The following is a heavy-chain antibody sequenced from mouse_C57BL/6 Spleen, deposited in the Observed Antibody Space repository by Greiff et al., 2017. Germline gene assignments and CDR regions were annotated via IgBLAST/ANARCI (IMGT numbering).Heavy chain of an antibody. V-gene: IGHV1-15*01. CDR3: TRGGGYDGYYNY. CDR2: IDPETGGT. CDR1: GYTFTDYE. D-gene: IGHD2-3*01. J-gene: IGHJ2*01. Sequence: QVQLQQSGAELVRPGASVTLSCKASGYTFTDYEVHWVKQTPVHGLEWIGAIDPETGGTAYNQKFKGKAILTADKSSSTAYMERRSLTSEDSAVYYCTRGGGYDGYYNYWGQGTTLTVSS.